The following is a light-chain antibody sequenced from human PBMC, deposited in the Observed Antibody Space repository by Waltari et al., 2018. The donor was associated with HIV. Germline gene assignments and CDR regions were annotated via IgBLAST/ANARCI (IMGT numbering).Light chain of an antibody. J-gene: IGKJ5*01. CDR1: QSISSW. CDR3: QLYNSYSPIT. V-gene: IGKV1-5*03. CDR2: KAS. Sequence: DIQMTQSPSTLSASVGARVTITCRASQSISSWLVWYQQKPGKAPKLLFYKASSIESGGPPRCSGSGSGTEFTLTISSLQPDDFATYYCQLYNSYSPITFGQGTRLEIK.